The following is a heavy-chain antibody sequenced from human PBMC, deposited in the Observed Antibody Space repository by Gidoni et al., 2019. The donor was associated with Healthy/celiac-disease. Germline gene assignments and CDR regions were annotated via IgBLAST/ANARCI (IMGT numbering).Heavy chain of an antibody. V-gene: IGHV4-34*01. CDR2: INHSGST. CDR1: GGSFSGYY. J-gene: IGHJ3*02. Sequence: QVQLQQWGAGLLKPSETLSLTCAVYGGSFSGYYWSWIRQPPGKGLEWIGEINHSGSTNYNPSLKSRVTISVDTSKKQLSLKLSSVTAADTAVYYCARRRSGYYRDAFDIWGQGTMVTVSS. CDR3: ARRRSGYYRDAFDI. D-gene: IGHD3-3*01.